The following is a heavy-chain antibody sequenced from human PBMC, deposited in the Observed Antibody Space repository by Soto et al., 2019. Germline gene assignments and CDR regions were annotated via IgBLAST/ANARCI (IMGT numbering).Heavy chain of an antibody. CDR1: GGSISGYY. CDR2: IYYSGST. CDR3: ARQFQLVTFDY. Sequence: SETLSLTCTVSGGSISGYYWSWIRQPPGKGLEWIGYIYYSGSTNCNPSLKSRVTISVDTTKNQFPLKLSSVTAADTAVYYCARQFQLVTFDYWGQGTLVTVSS. D-gene: IGHD6-13*01. J-gene: IGHJ4*02. V-gene: IGHV4-59*08.